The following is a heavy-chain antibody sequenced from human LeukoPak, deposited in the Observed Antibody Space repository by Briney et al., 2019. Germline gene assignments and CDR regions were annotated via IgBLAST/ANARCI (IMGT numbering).Heavy chain of an antibody. D-gene: IGHD6-13*01. Sequence: GGSLRLSCAASGFTFSSYGMHWVRQAPGKGLEWVAFIRYDGSNKYYADSVKGRFTISRDNSKNTLYLQMNSLRAEDTAVYYCAKDGRGYSSSWLDFDYWGQGTLVTVSS. CDR2: IRYDGSNK. CDR3: AKDGRGYSSSWLDFDY. J-gene: IGHJ4*02. V-gene: IGHV3-30*02. CDR1: GFTFSSYG.